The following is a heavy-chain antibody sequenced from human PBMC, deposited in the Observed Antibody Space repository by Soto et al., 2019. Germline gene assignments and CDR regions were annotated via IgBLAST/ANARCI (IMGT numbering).Heavy chain of an antibody. V-gene: IGHV2-70*01. Sequence: SGHKLGNHTQSLTLTCTFSGFSLSTSEMCVSWIRQPPGKALEWLALIDWDDDKYYSTSLKTRLTISNDTSKNQVVLTMTNMDPVDTATYYCARTRNTVTTRITSFDYWGQGTLVTVSS. CDR3: ARTRNTVTTRITSFDY. CDR2: IDWDDDK. CDR1: GFSLSTSEMC. J-gene: IGHJ4*02. D-gene: IGHD4-4*01.